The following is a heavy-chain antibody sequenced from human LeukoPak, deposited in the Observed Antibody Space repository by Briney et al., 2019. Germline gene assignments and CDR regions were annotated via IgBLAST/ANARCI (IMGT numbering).Heavy chain of an antibody. CDR3: ARAGQFIAARPISFDY. CDR2: IYYSGST. D-gene: IGHD6-6*01. V-gene: IGHV4-59*01. J-gene: IGHJ4*02. Sequence: GSLRLSCAASGFTFSTYAMSWVRQAPGKGLEWIGYIYYSGSTNSNPSLENRVTISVDTSKNQFSLRLRSVTAADTAVYYCARAGQFIAARPISFDYWGQGNLVTVSP. CDR1: GFTFSTYA.